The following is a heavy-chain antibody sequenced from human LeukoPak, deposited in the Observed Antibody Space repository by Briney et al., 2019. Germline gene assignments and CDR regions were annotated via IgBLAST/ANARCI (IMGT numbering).Heavy chain of an antibody. Sequence: GASLKISCKGSGSSFTSCWIGWVRPLPGKGLEWMGIIYPGDSDTRYSPSFQGQVTISADKSISTAYLQWSSLKASDTAMYYCARRGGDYGSGNAFDIWGQGTMVTVSS. J-gene: IGHJ3*02. CDR1: GSSFTSCW. CDR3: ARRGGDYGSGNAFDI. V-gene: IGHV5-51*01. D-gene: IGHD3-10*01. CDR2: IYPGDSDT.